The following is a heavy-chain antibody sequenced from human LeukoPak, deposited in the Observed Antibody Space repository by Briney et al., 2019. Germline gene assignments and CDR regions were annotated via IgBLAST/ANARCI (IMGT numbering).Heavy chain of an antibody. CDR1: GGSISSSSYY. Sequence: SETLSLTCTVSGGSISSSSYYWGWIRQPPGKGLEWIGSIYYSGSTYYNPSLKSRVTISVDTSKNQFSLKLSSVTAADTAVYYCACFEDYGGPIFDYWGQGTLVTVSS. J-gene: IGHJ4*02. CDR2: IYYSGST. D-gene: IGHD4-23*01. V-gene: IGHV4-39*01. CDR3: ACFEDYGGPIFDY.